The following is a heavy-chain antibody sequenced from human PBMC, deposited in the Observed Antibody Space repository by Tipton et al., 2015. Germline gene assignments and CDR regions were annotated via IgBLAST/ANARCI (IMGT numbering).Heavy chain of an antibody. CDR1: GGSISSSSYY. CDR3: ARGTHLNGWDY. V-gene: IGHV4-39*01. D-gene: IGHD6-19*01. J-gene: IGHJ4*02. CDR2: IYYSGST. Sequence: TPSLTCTVSGGSISSSSYYWGWIRQPPGRGLEWIGSIYYSGSTYYNPSLKSRVTISVDTSKNQFSLQLNSVTPEDTAVYYCARGTHLNGWDYWGQGTLVTVSS.